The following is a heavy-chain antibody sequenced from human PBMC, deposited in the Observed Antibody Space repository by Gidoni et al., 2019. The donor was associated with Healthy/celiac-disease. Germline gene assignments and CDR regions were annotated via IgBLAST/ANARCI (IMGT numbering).Heavy chain of an antibody. CDR2: IIPIFGTA. V-gene: IGHV1-69*01. CDR3: ARAGREAYCGGDCYSEYYMDV. Sequence: QVQLVQSGAEVKKPGSSVKVSCKASGGTFSSYAISWVRQAPGHGLEWMGGIIPIFGTANYAQKFQGRVTITADESTSTAYMELSSLRSEDTAVYYCARAGREAYCGGDCYSEYYMDVWGKGTTVTVSS. D-gene: IGHD2-21*02. J-gene: IGHJ6*03. CDR1: GGTFSSYA.